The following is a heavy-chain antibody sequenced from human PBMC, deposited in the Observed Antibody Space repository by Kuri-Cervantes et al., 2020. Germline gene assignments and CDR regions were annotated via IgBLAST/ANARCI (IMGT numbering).Heavy chain of an antibody. D-gene: IGHD6-19*01. CDR3: ARIAVAGILNPFDY. Sequence: GESLKISCAASGFTFSSYSMNWVRQAPGKGLEWVSYISSSSRTIYYADSVKGRFTISRDNAKNSLYLQLNSLRVEDTAVYYCARIAVAGILNPFDYWGQGTLVTVSS. CDR1: GFTFSSYS. V-gene: IGHV3-48*01. J-gene: IGHJ4*02. CDR2: ISSSSRTI.